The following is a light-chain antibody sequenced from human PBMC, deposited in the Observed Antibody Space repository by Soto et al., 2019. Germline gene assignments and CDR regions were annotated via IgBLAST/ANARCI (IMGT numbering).Light chain of an antibody. CDR3: QQYGNSRFT. J-gene: IGKJ5*01. Sequence: VGLKQSPGTLSLFSGARATLSCRASQTVRNNYLAWYQQKPGQAPRLLIYGTSTRATGIPDRFSGSGSGTDFTLTISRLEPEDFAVYYCQQYGNSRFTFGQGTLLEIK. V-gene: IGKV3-20*01. CDR1: QTVRNNY. CDR2: GTS.